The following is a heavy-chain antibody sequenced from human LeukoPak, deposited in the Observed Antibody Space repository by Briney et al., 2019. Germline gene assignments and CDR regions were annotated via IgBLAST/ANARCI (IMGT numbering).Heavy chain of an antibody. J-gene: IGHJ4*02. Sequence: GGSLRLSCAASGFIFDDYAMHWVRQAPGKGLEWVSSINWESGSVAYADSVKGRFTISRDNARNSVNLQLNSLRVDGTALYYCARGRGWVDHWGQGTLVTVSS. V-gene: IGHV3-9*01. CDR3: ARGRGWVDH. D-gene: IGHD3-16*01. CDR2: INWESGSV. CDR1: GFIFDDYA.